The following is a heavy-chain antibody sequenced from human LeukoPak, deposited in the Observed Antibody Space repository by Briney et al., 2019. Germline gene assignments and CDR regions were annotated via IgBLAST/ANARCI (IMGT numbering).Heavy chain of an antibody. Sequence: PGRSLRLSCAASGFTFSAYALHWVREAPGKGLEWVAVISYDGNHKFYADSQKGRFTISRDNSENTLDVQMNRPRAEDTAVYYCARDRLGNYGSGRNGVNSLDIWGQGTMVTVSS. CDR3: ARDRLGNYGSGRNGVNSLDI. CDR1: GFTFSAYA. J-gene: IGHJ3*02. CDR2: ISYDGNHK. V-gene: IGHV3-30-3*01. D-gene: IGHD3-10*01.